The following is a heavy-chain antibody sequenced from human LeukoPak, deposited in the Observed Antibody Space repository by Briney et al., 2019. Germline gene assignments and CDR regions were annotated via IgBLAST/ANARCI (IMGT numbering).Heavy chain of an antibody. CDR1: GYTFTGYY. CDR3: ARVEYSSSSGFDY. Sequence: GASVKVSCKASGYTFTGYYMHWVRQAPGQGLEWMGWINPNSGGTNYAQKFQGRVTMTRDTSISTAYMELSRLRSDDTAVYYCARVEYSSSSGFDYWGQGTLVTVSS. D-gene: IGHD6-6*01. V-gene: IGHV1-2*02. CDR2: INPNSGGT. J-gene: IGHJ4*02.